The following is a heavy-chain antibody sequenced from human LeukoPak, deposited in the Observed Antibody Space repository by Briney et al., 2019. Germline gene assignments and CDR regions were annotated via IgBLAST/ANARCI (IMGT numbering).Heavy chain of an antibody. Sequence: GGSLRLSCAASGFTFDDYAMHWARQAPGKGLGWVSGTSWNSGSIGYADSVKGRFTISRDNAKNSLYLQMNSLRAEDTALYYCAKEGRSAGPFDYWGQGTLVTVSS. D-gene: IGHD2-15*01. V-gene: IGHV3-9*01. CDR1: GFTFDDYA. CDR3: AKEGRSAGPFDY. J-gene: IGHJ4*02. CDR2: TSWNSGSI.